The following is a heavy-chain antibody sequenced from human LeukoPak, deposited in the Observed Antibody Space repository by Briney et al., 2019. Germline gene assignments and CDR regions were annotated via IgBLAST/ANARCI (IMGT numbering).Heavy chain of an antibody. CDR3: ARSLTTLTYEGY. V-gene: IGHV3-21*01. J-gene: IGHJ4*02. CDR2: INSGSTYT. D-gene: IGHD1-1*01. CDR1: GFTFSSYM. Sequence: GGSLRLSRAASGFTFSSYMMNWVRQAPGKGLEWFSSINSGSTYTYYTESVKGRFTVSRDNAKNSLFLQTNSLRAEDTAIYYCARSLTTLTYEGYWGQGTLVTVSS.